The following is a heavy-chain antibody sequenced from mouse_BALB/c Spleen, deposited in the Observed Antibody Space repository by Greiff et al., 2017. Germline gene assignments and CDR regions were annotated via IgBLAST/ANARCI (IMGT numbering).Heavy chain of an antibody. J-gene: IGHJ3*01. Sequence: QVQLQQSGPSLVQPSQSLSITCTVSGFSLTSNGVHWVRQSPGKGLEWLGVIWRGGSTDYNAAFMSRLSITKDNSKSQVFFKMNSLQADDTAIYYCAKNNYGSRAWFAYWGQGTLVTVSA. CDR1: GFSLTSNG. D-gene: IGHD1-1*01. CDR2: IWRGGST. CDR3: AKNNYGSRAWFAY. V-gene: IGHV2-5-1*01.